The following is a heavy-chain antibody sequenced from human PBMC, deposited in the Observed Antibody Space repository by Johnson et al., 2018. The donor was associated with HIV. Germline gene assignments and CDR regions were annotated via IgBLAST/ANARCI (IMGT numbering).Heavy chain of an antibody. CDR2: VKSISDGGKA. CDR1: GFTFSDAW. J-gene: IGHJ3*02. V-gene: IGHV3-15*01. D-gene: IGHD1-1*01. Sequence: VQLVESGGDLVQPGGSLRLSCAASGFTFSDAWMNWVRQAPGKGLEWVGRVKSISDGGKADYAAPVRGRFTISRDTSENTLYLQMNSLKTEDTALYYCTTGLSWNDAFHIWAQGTMVTVSS. CDR3: TTGLSWNDAFHI.